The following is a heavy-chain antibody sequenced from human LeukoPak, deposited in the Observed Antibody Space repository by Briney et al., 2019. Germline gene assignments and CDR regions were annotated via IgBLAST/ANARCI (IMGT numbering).Heavy chain of an antibody. Sequence: GGSLRLSCAASGFTFSSYAMSWVRQAPGKGLEWVSAISGSGGSTYYADSVTGRFTISRDSAKNSLYLQMNSLRAEDTAVYYCARGPYSSNWYVDYWGQGTLVTVAS. J-gene: IGHJ4*02. CDR2: ISGSGGST. V-gene: IGHV3-23*01. CDR1: GFTFSSYA. CDR3: ARGPYSSNWYVDY. D-gene: IGHD6-13*01.